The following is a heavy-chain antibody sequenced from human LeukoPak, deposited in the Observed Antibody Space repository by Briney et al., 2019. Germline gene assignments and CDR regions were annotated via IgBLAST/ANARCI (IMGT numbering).Heavy chain of an antibody. J-gene: IGHJ4*02. CDR2: ISGSGSSK. Sequence: GGSLRLSCAASGFTFSTYAMSWVRQAPGEGLEWVAVISGSGSSKNYADSVKGRFTISRDNSKNTLYLQMNSLRVEDTAVYFCAKFQGYSGHDSKCFDSWGQGTLVTVSS. V-gene: IGHV3-23*01. CDR3: AKFQGYSGHDSKCFDS. CDR1: GFTFSTYA. D-gene: IGHD5-12*01.